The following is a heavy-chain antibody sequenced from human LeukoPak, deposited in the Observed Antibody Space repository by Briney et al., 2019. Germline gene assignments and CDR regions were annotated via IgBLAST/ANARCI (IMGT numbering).Heavy chain of an antibody. J-gene: IGHJ4*02. D-gene: IGHD3-22*01. V-gene: IGHV4-61*02. CDR1: GCSISSGSYY. CDR3: ARVTTGGYYNY. Sequence: SETLSFTCTVSGCSISSGSYYWSWIRQPPGKGLEWIGRIYTSGSTNYNPSLKSRVTISLDTSENHFSLKLSSVTAADTAVYYCARVTTGGYYNYWGQGTLVTVSS. CDR2: IYTSGST.